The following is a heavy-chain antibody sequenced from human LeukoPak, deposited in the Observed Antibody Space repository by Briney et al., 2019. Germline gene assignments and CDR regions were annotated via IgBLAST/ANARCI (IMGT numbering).Heavy chain of an antibody. CDR1: GFSFNNFA. CDR2: ISPGSTRT. CDR3: AMGWLQMNY. J-gene: IGHJ4*02. D-gene: IGHD5-24*01. Sequence: PGGSLRLSCAASGFSFNNFAMSWVRPAPGKGLEWVSAISPGSTRTYYADSVKGRFTISRDNSKNTLYLQMNSLRAADTAVYYCAMGWLQMNYWGQGTLVTVSS. V-gene: IGHV3-23*01.